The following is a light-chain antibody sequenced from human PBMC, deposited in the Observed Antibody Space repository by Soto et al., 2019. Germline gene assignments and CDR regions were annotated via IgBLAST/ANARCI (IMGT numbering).Light chain of an antibody. CDR2: DAT. J-gene: IGKJ1*01. CDR1: QSVGSY. Sequence: EIVLTQSPATLSLSPWERATLSCRASQSVGSYLAWFQQKPGQAPRLLIYDATNRATGIPARFNGSGSGTDFTLTISSLEPEDFAVYYCQQRRSWPRAFGQGTKVDIK. V-gene: IGKV3-11*01. CDR3: QQRRSWPRA.